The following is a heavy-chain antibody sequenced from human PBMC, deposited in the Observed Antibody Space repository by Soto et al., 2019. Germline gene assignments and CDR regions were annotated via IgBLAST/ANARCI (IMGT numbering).Heavy chain of an antibody. Sequence: PSLKVSCKASGGTFSSYAISWVRQAPGQGREWMGGIIPIFGTANYAQKFQGRVTITADESTSTAYMELSSLRSEDTAVFYCGLGGDTKVFYYWGQGYLVPVSS. CDR1: GGTFSSYA. V-gene: IGHV1-69*13. CDR3: GLGGDTKVFYY. D-gene: IGHD1-26*01. J-gene: IGHJ4*02. CDR2: IIPIFGTA.